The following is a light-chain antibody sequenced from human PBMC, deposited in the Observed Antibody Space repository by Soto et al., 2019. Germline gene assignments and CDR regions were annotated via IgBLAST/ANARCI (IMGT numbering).Light chain of an antibody. CDR3: QQYNNWPPIT. Sequence: EIVLTQSPGTLSLSPGERATLSCRASQSVSSACLIWYQQKPGQAPRLLIYGASSRATGIPDRFSGSGSGTDFTLTISRLEPEDFAVYYCQQYNNWPPITFGQGTRLEIK. CDR1: QSVSSAC. V-gene: IGKV3-20*01. J-gene: IGKJ5*01. CDR2: GAS.